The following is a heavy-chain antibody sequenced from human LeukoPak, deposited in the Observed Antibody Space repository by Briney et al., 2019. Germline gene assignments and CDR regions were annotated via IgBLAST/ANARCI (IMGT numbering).Heavy chain of an antibody. CDR3: ARHEYGAVGY. CDR2: IYDSGSS. V-gene: IGHV4-38-2*01. CDR1: GYSISSGYY. J-gene: IGHJ4*02. D-gene: IGHD4/OR15-4a*01. Sequence: PSETLSLTCAVSGYSISSGYYWGWIRQPPGEGLEWIGSIYDSGSSYYNPSLKSRVTKSVDTSKNQFSLKLSSVTAADTAVYYCARHEYGAVGYWGQGTLVTVSS.